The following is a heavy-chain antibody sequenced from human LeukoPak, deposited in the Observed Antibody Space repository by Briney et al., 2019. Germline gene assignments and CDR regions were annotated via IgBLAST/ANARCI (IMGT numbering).Heavy chain of an antibody. D-gene: IGHD3-16*01. V-gene: IGHV3-30*18. CDR2: ISYDGAKK. CDR1: GFSFSSYG. J-gene: IGHJ4*02. Sequence: GGSLRLSCAASGFSFSSYGMHWVRQAPGKGLEWVAVISYDGAKKYYADAVKGRFTISRDNFRNTLDLQMNSLRAEDTAVYYCAKDGLYLGDFWGSSDYWGQGTLVTVSS. CDR3: AKDGLYLGDFWGSSDY.